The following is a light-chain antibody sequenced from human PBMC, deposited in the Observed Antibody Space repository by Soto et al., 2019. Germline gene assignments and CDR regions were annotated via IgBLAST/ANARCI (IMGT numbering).Light chain of an antibody. V-gene: IGLV2-8*01. CDR3: SSYAGSKIFV. CDR1: SSDIGGYKY. Sequence: QSVLTQPPSASGSPGQSVTISCTGTSSDIGGYKYVSWYQQHPGKAPKLLIYEVSKRPSGVPDRFSGSKSGNTASLTVAGLQAEDEADYHCSSYAGSKIFVFGTGTKVTVL. CDR2: EVS. J-gene: IGLJ1*01.